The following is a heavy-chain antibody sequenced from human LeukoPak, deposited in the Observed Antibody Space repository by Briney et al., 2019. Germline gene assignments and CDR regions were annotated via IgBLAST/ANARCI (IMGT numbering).Heavy chain of an antibody. V-gene: IGHV1-2*02. CDR2: INPNSGGT. Sequence: ASVKVSCKASGYTFTDYYIHWVRQAPGQGLEWMAWINPNSGGTYYAQNFHDRITLTRDTSISTAHMELSRLRSDDTAIYYCARANALYCSSASCLFGYWGQGTLVTVSS. CDR3: ARANALYCSSASCLFGY. CDR1: GYTFTDYY. D-gene: IGHD2-2*01. J-gene: IGHJ4*02.